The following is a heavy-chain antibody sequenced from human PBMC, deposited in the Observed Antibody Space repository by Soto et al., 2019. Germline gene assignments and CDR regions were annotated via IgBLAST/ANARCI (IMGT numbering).Heavy chain of an antibody. V-gene: IGHV3-48*01. D-gene: IGHD4-17*01. CDR2: ISSSSSTI. Sequence: EVQLVESGGGLVQPGGSLRLSCAASGFTFSDYSMNWVRQAPGKGLEWVSYISSSSSTIYYADSVKGRFTISRDNAKNSLYLQMNSLRAEGTAVYYCARRRSVSIDYWGQGTLVTVSS. CDR3: ARRRSVSIDY. J-gene: IGHJ4*02. CDR1: GFTFSDYS.